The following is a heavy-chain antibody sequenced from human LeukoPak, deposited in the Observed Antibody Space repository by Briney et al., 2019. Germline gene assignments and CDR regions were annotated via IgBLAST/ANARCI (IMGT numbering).Heavy chain of an antibody. CDR3: ARDEIKGLRFLGY. Sequence: GASVKVSCKASGYTFTSYYMHWVRQAPGQGLEWMGWINPNSGGTNYAQKFQGRVTTTRDTSISTVYMELSRLRSDDTAVFYCARDEIKGLRFLGYWGQGTLVTVSS. D-gene: IGHD3-3*01. CDR2: INPNSGGT. J-gene: IGHJ4*02. CDR1: GYTFTSYY. V-gene: IGHV1-2*02.